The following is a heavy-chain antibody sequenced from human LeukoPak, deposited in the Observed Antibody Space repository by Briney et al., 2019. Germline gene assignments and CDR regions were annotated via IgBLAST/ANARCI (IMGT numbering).Heavy chain of an antibody. Sequence: GASVKVSCKASGGTFSSYAISWVRQAPGQGLEWMGRIIPILGIANYAQKFQGRVTITADKSTSTAYMELSSLRSEDTAVYYCARDALNYYGSGSYGSDYWGQGTLVTVSS. D-gene: IGHD3-10*01. CDR3: ARDALNYYGSGSYGSDY. V-gene: IGHV1-69*04. CDR1: GGTFSSYA. CDR2: IIPILGIA. J-gene: IGHJ4*02.